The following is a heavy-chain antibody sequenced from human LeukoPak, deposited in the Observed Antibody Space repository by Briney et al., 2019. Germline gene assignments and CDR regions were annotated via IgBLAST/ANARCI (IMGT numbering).Heavy chain of an antibody. Sequence: SETLSLTCTVSGGSISSYYWSWIRQPPGKGLEWIGYIYYSGSTNYNPSLKSRVTISVDTSKNQFSLKLSSVTAADTAVYYCARVAHYDFWSGMSWFDPWGQGTLVTVSS. CDR3: ARVAHYDFWSGMSWFDP. V-gene: IGHV4-59*01. CDR1: GGSISSYY. D-gene: IGHD3-3*01. J-gene: IGHJ5*02. CDR2: IYYSGST.